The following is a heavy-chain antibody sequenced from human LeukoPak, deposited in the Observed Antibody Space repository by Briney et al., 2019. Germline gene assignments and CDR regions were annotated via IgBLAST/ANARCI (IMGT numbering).Heavy chain of an antibody. D-gene: IGHD7-27*01. CDR2: ISGSGGST. Sequence: GGSLRLSCAASGFTFSSYGMSWVRQAPGKGLEWVSAISGSGGSTYYADSVKGRFTISRGNSKNTLYLQMNSLRAEDTAVYYCAKDGDLDWFDPWGQGTLVTVSS. CDR1: GFTFSSYG. J-gene: IGHJ5*02. CDR3: AKDGDLDWFDP. V-gene: IGHV3-23*01.